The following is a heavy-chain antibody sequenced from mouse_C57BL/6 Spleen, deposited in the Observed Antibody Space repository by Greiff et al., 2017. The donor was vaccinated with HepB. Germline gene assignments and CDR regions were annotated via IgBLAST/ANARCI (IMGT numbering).Heavy chain of an antibody. CDR2: IYPRSGNT. J-gene: IGHJ2*01. CDR3: ALITTVVATEGY. Sequence: QVQLKESGAELARPGASVKLSCKASGYTFTSYGISWVKQRTGQGLEWIGEIYPRSGNTYYNEKFKGKATLTADKSSSTAYMELRSLTSEDSAVYFCALITTVVATEGYWGQGTTLTVSS. D-gene: IGHD1-1*01. CDR1: GYTFTSYG. V-gene: IGHV1-81*01.